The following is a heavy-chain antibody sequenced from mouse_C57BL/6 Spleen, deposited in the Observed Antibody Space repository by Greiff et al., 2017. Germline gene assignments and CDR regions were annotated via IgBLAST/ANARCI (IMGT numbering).Heavy chain of an antibody. J-gene: IGHJ1*03. V-gene: IGHV1-64*01. CDR3: ARYDGPSYWYFDV. D-gene: IGHD2-3*01. CDR2: IHPNSGST. Sequence: QVHVKQPGAELVKPGASVKLSCKASGYTFTSYWMHWVKQRPGQGLEWIGMIHPNSGSTNYNEKFKSKATLTVDKSSSTAYMQLSSLTSEDSAVYYCARYDGPSYWYFDVWGTGTTVTVA. CDR1: GYTFTSYW.